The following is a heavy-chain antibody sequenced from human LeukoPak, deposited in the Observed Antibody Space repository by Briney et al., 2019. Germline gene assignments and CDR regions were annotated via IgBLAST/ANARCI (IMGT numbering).Heavy chain of an antibody. CDR1: GFTFSSYA. CDR3: AQGRWGSYHLWDAFDI. D-gene: IGHD3-16*01. J-gene: IGHJ3*02. V-gene: IGHV3-23*01. Sequence: GGSLRLSCAASGFTFSSYAMSWVRRAPGKGLEWVSAISGSGGSTYYADSVKGRFTISRDNSKNTLYLQMNSLRAEDTAVYYCAQGRWGSYHLWDAFDIWGQGTMVTVSS. CDR2: ISGSGGST.